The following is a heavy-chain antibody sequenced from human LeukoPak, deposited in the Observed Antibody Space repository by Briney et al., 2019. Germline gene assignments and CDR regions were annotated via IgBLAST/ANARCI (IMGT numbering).Heavy chain of an antibody. CDR2: ISSGGSTI. Sequence: GGSLRLSCAASGFTFSDYYMSWIRQAPGKGLEWVSYISSGGSTIYYADSVKGRFTISRDNAKNSLYLQMNSLRAEDTAVYYCARHIVVVTAEMGAFDIWGQGTMVTVSS. CDR1: GFTFSDYY. D-gene: IGHD2-21*02. J-gene: IGHJ3*02. V-gene: IGHV3-11*01. CDR3: ARHIVVVTAEMGAFDI.